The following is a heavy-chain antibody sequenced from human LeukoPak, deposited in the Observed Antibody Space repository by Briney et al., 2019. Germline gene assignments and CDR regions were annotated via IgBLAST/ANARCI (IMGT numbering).Heavy chain of an antibody. D-gene: IGHD3-3*01. Sequence: GGSLRLSCATSGITFRNYGMHWVRQAPGRGLEWVAFIRYDGTEKYYADSVKGRFTISRDNSKNTLYLQMNSLRAEDTAVYYCARGRAHQYYDFWSGYYTGDAFDIWGQGTMVTVSS. J-gene: IGHJ3*02. CDR2: IRYDGTEK. CDR1: GITFRNYG. V-gene: IGHV3-30*02. CDR3: ARGRAHQYYDFWSGYYTGDAFDI.